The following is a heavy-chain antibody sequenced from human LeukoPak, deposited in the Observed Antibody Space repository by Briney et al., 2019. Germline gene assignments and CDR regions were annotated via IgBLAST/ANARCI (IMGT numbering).Heavy chain of an antibody. CDR3: ARVPYSDYDLGWFDP. D-gene: IGHD5-12*01. CDR2: MSPNSGNT. J-gene: IGHJ5*02. V-gene: IGHV1-8*02. CDR1: GYTFTGYY. Sequence: ASVKVSCKASGYTFTGYYMHWVRQAPGQGLEWMGRMSPNSGNTVYAQKFQGRVTLTRNTSIGTAYMELSSLRSEDTALYYCARVPYSDYDLGWFDPWGQGTLVTVSS.